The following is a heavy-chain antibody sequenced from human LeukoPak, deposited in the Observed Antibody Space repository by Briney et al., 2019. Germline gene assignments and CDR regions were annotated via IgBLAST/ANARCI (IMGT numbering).Heavy chain of an antibody. CDR3: ARRFGTMIVVAGYYFDY. CDR2: IYYTGST. Sequence: SETLSLTCAVSGASISGSGYYLGWIRQPPGKGLEWIGNIYYTGSTYYNPSLKSRVTISVDTSKNQFSLKLSSVTAADTAVYYCARRFGTMIVVAGYYFDYWGQGTLVTVSS. V-gene: IGHV4-39*07. D-gene: IGHD3-22*01. J-gene: IGHJ4*02. CDR1: GASISGSGYY.